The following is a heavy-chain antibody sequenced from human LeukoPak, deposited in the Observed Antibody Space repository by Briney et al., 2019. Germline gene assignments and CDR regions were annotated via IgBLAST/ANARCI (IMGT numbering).Heavy chain of an antibody. CDR3: ARDGYSFGHDFDY. V-gene: IGHV3-23*01. Sequence: PGGSLRLSCAASGFTFSSYAMSWVRQAPGKGLEWVSAISGSGGSTYYADSVKGRFTISRDNAKNTLYLQMNSLRAEDTAVYYCARDGYSFGHDFDYWGQGTLVTVSS. J-gene: IGHJ4*02. CDR2: ISGSGGST. CDR1: GFTFSSYA. D-gene: IGHD5-18*01.